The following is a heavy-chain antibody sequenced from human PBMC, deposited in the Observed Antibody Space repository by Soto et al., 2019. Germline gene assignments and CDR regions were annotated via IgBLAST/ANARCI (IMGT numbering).Heavy chain of an antibody. CDR3: ATPHFDF. CDR2: ITGSGESA. CDR1: GFTFSSDA. Sequence: HPGGSLRLSCAASGFTFSSDAMRWVRQAPGKGLEWVSAITGSGESAHYADSVKGRFTISRDNSKNTLYLQMNSLRAEDTALYYCATPHFDFWGQGTLVTAPQ. V-gene: IGHV3-23*01. J-gene: IGHJ4*02.